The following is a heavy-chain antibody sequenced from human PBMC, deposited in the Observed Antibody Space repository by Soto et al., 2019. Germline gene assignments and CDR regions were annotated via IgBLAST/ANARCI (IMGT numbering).Heavy chain of an antibody. CDR3: ATHPSSLK. CDR1: GFTVFTNY. V-gene: IGHV3-53*02. CDR2: IFSGGST. J-gene: IGHJ4*02. Sequence: EVQLVETGGGLVQPGGSLRLSCAASGFTVFTNYMSWVRQAPGEGLEWVSVIFSGGSTSYADSVKGRFTVSRDSSKNTLYLQMNSLRAEDTAVYYCATHPSSLKWGQGTLVTVSP.